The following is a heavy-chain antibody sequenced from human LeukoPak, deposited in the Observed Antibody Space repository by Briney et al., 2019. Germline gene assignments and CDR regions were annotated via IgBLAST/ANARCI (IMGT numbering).Heavy chain of an antibody. CDR3: AKVISVATGKYYFDY. Sequence: ASGKASCKASGYIFTSYGISWVRQAPGQGLEWMGWISIYNGKTNYAQKFRGRVTMTTDTSTSTAFMELRSLRSDDTAVYYCAKVISVATGKYYFDYWGQGTLVTVSS. CDR1: GYIFTSYG. CDR2: ISIYNGKT. J-gene: IGHJ4*02. D-gene: IGHD5-12*01. V-gene: IGHV1-18*01.